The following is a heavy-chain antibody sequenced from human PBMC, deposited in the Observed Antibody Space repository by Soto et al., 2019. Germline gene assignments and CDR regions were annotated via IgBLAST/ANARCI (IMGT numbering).Heavy chain of an antibody. CDR2: INRSGGT. J-gene: IGHJ4*02. CDR1: GGSLSGHY. D-gene: IGHD1-26*01. V-gene: IGHV4-34*01. Sequence: TSETLSLTCAVNGGSLSGHYWSWIRQAPGKGLEWIGEINRSGGTNYDPSLKSRVTISVDASKNQFSLKMNSVTAADTAVYYCARAPIIGATFFDYWGEGSLVTVSS. CDR3: ARAPIIGATFFDY.